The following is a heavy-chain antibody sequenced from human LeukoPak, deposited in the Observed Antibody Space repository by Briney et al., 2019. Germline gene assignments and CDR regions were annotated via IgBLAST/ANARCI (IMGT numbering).Heavy chain of an antibody. CDR2: IYHSGST. CDR3: ARSGKSSPQDY. V-gene: IGHV4-38-2*02. Sequence: SETLSLTCTVSGYSISSGYYWGWIRPPPGKGLEGIGSIYHSGSTYYNPSLKSRDTISVDTAKNQFSLKLSSVTAADTAVYYCARSGKSSPQDYWGQGTLVTVSS. D-gene: IGHD3-10*01. CDR1: GYSISSGYY. J-gene: IGHJ4*02.